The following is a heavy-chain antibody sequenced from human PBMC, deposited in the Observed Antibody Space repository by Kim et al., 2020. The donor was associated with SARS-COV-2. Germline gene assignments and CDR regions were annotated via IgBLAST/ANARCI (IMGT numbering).Heavy chain of an antibody. CDR2: TYYRSKWYT. CDR3: ARDRQRAGTGVDY. D-gene: IGHD6-19*01. CDR1: GDSVSRNSAA. Sequence: SQTLSLTCDISGDSVSRNSAAWNWIRQSASRGLEWLGRTYYRSKWYTDYALSVKGRITINPDTSKNQFSLQLNSVTPEDTAVYYCARDRQRAGTGVDYWGQGTLVTVSS. V-gene: IGHV6-1*01. J-gene: IGHJ4*02.